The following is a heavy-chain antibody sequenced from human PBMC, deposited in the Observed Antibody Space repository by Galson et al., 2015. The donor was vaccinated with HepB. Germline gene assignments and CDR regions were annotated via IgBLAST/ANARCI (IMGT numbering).Heavy chain of an antibody. V-gene: IGHV3-48*02. Sequence: SLRLSCAASGFTFSSYSMNWVRQAPGKGLEWVSYISSSSSTIYYADSVKGRFTISRDNAKNSLYLQMNSLRDEDTAVYYCASISVGSYYYYGMDVWGQGTTVTVSS. J-gene: IGHJ6*02. CDR3: ASISVGSYYYYGMDV. CDR2: ISSSSSTI. CDR1: GFTFSSYS. D-gene: IGHD2-2*01.